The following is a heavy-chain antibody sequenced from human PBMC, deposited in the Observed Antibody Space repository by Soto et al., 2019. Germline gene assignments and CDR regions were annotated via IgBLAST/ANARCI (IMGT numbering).Heavy chain of an antibody. CDR3: ARALDYGHMDV. J-gene: IGHJ6*03. Sequence: SETLSLTCTVSGDSVRNQYWSWIRRPPGRGLEWIGYIYRSGSTKYNPSPKSRLTISVDTSKNQFSLKLSSVTAADTAVYYCARALDYGHMDVWGKGNTVTVSS. CDR2: IYRSGST. V-gene: IGHV4-4*09. CDR1: GDSVRNQY. D-gene: IGHD3-16*01.